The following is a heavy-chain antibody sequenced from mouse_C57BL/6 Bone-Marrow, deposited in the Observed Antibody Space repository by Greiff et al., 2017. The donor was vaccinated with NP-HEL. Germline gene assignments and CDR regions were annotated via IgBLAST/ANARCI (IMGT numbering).Heavy chain of an antibody. J-gene: IGHJ4*01. CDR1: GFTFSDYG. CDR3: ARRGMITTLYYYAMDY. V-gene: IGHV5-17*01. CDR2: ISSGSSTI. D-gene: IGHD2-4*01. Sequence: EVMLVESGGGLVKPGGSLKLSCAASGFTFSDYGMHWVRQAPEKGLEWVAYISSGSSTIYYADTVKGRFTISRDNAKNTLFLQMTSLRSEDTAMYYCARRGMITTLYYYAMDYWGQGTSVTVSS.